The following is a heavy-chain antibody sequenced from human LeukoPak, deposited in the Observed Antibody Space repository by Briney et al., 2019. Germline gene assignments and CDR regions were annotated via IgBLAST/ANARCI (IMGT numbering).Heavy chain of an antibody. Sequence: SVKVSCKASGGTFSSYNISWVRQAPGQGLEWMGRIIPILGIANYAQKFQGRVTITADKSTSTAYMELSSLRSEDTAVYYCARHYYDSSGYYPNDAFDIWGQGTMATVFS. CDR3: ARHYYDSSGYYPNDAFDI. V-gene: IGHV1-69*02. D-gene: IGHD3-22*01. CDR1: GGTFSSYN. J-gene: IGHJ3*02. CDR2: IIPILGIA.